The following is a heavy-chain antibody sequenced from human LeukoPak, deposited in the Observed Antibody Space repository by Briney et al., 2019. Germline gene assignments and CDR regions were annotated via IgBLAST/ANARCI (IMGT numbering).Heavy chain of an antibody. CDR1: GYTLTELS. D-gene: IGHD6-13*01. Sequence: ASVKVSCKVSGYTLTELSMHWVRQAPGKGLEWMGGFDPEDSETIYAQKFQGRVTMTEDTSTDTAYMELSSLRSEDTAVYYCARGYGSSWYFGYYYYYMDVWGKGTTVTVSS. V-gene: IGHV1-24*01. CDR2: FDPEDSET. CDR3: ARGYGSSWYFGYYYYYMDV. J-gene: IGHJ6*03.